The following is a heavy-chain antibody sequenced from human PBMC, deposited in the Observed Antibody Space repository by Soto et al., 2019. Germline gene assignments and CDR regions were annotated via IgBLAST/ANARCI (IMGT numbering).Heavy chain of an antibody. J-gene: IGHJ4*02. CDR3: ARGGVNYYGSGSRFDY. V-gene: IGHV4-34*01. CDR1: GGSFSGYY. D-gene: IGHD3-10*01. CDR2: INHSGST. Sequence: SETLSHTCAVYGGSFSGYYWSWIRQPPGKGLEWIGEINHSGSTNYNPSLKSRVTISVDTSKNQFSLKLSSVTAADTAVYYCARGGVNYYGSGSRFDYWGQGTLVTVSS.